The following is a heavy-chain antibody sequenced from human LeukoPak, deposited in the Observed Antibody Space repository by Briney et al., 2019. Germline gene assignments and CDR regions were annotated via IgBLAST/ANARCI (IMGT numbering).Heavy chain of an antibody. CDR1: GYSFTSYW. CDR3: ARQGSVEMATDPIYYYMDV. Sequence: GESLKISCKGSGYSFTSYWIGWVRQMPGKGLEWMGIIYPGDSDTRYSPSFQGQVTISADKSISTAYLQWSSLKASDTAMYYCARQGSVEMATDPIYYYMDVWGKGTTVTVSS. V-gene: IGHV5-51*01. J-gene: IGHJ6*03. D-gene: IGHD5-24*01. CDR2: IYPGDSDT.